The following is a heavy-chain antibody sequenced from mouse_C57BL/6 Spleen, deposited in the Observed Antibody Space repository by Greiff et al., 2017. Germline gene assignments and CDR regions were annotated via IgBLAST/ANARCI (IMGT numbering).Heavy chain of an antibody. CDR3: AREREGAMDD. CDR1: GFTFSDYY. CDR2: ISNGGGST. Sequence: EVQLVESGGGLVQPGGSLKLSCAASGFTFSDYYMYWVRQTPEKRLEWVAYISNGGGSTYYPDTVKGRFTISRDNAKNTLYLQMSRLKSEDTAMYYCAREREGAMDDRGQGTSATVSS. V-gene: IGHV5-12*01. J-gene: IGHJ4*01.